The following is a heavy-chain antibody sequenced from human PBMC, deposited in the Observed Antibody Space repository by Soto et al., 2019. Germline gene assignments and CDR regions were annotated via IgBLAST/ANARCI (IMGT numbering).Heavy chain of an antibody. J-gene: IGHJ5*02. V-gene: IGHV3-33*01. D-gene: IGHD4-17*01. CDR2: IWYDGSNE. CDR3: ARELTAVTTPSFDH. CDR1: GFNFDSDG. Sequence: QVQLVESGGGVVQPGRSLRLSCAASGFNFDSDGMHWVRQAPGKGLEWVAVIWYDGSNEYYADSVKGRFTVSRDNAKNTVYLQMNSLRVEDTAVYYCARELTAVTTPSFDHWGQGAQVIVSS.